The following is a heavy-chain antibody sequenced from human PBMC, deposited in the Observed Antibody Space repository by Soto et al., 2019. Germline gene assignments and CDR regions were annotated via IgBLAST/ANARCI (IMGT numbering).Heavy chain of an antibody. Sequence: SETLSLTCTVSGGSISSYYWSWIRQPAGKGLEWIGRIYTSGSTNYNPSLKSRVTMSVDTSKSQFSLKLSSVTAADTAVYYCARFSDYEGYFDYWGQGTLVTVSS. J-gene: IGHJ4*02. D-gene: IGHD5-12*01. CDR3: ARFSDYEGYFDY. V-gene: IGHV4-4*07. CDR1: GGSISSYY. CDR2: IYTSGST.